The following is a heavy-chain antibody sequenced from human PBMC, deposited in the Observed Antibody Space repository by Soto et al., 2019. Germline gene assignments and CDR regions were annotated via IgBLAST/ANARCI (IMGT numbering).Heavy chain of an antibody. CDR3: ARGGYYYDSSGYYFPPLYNWFDP. D-gene: IGHD3-22*01. J-gene: IGHJ5*02. CDR2: TYYRSKWYN. V-gene: IGHV6-1*01. CDR1: GDSVSSNSAA. Sequence: PSQTLSLTCAISGDSVSSNSAAWNWIRQSPSRGLEWLGRTYYRSKWYNDYAVSVKSRITINPDTSKNQFSLQLNSVTPEDTAVYYCARGGYYYDSSGYYFPPLYNWFDPWGQGTLVTVSS.